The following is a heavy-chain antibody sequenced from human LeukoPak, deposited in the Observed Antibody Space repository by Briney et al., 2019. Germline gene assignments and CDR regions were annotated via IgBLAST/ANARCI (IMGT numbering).Heavy chain of an antibody. CDR1: GYTFTSYY. Sequence: ASVKVSCKASGYTFTSYYMHWVRQTPGQGLEWMGIINPSGGSTSYAQKFQGRVTMTRDTSTSTVYMELSSLRSEDTAVYYCARGRAIAVAGTRRGTGGYYFDYWGQGTLVTVSS. D-gene: IGHD6-19*01. CDR3: ARGRAIAVAGTRRGTGGYYFDY. J-gene: IGHJ4*02. V-gene: IGHV1-46*01. CDR2: INPSGGST.